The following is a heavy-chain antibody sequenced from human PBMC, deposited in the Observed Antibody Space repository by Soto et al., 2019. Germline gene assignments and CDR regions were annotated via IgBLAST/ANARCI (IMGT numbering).Heavy chain of an antibody. Sequence: QVQLVQSGAEVKKPGSSVKVSCKASGGTFSSYAINWVRQAPGQGLEWMGGIIRIFGTPDYAQRFQGRVTITADESTSTAYMELSRLRSEDTAVYYCARQGSNEYYYYGMDVWSQGTTVTVSS. V-gene: IGHV1-69*12. D-gene: IGHD3-10*01. CDR3: ARQGSNEYYYYGMDV. J-gene: IGHJ6*02. CDR2: IIRIFGTP. CDR1: GGTFSSYA.